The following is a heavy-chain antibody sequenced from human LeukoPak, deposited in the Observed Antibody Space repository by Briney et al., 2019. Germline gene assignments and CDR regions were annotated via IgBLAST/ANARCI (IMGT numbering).Heavy chain of an antibody. CDR3: ARPYPPLIAAAAKTLRFDY. D-gene: IGHD6-13*01. J-gene: IGHJ4*02. Sequence: GGSLRLSCAASGFTFSSYAMSWVRHAPGKGLEWVSAISGSGGSTYYADSVKGRFTISRDNSKNTLYLQMNSLRAEDTAVYYCARPYPPLIAAAAKTLRFDYGGQGTLVTVSS. CDR1: GFTFSSYA. V-gene: IGHV3-23*01. CDR2: ISGSGGST.